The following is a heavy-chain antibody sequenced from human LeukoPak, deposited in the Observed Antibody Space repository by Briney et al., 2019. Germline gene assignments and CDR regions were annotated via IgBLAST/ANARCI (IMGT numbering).Heavy chain of an antibody. CDR2: IWYDGNKK. J-gene: IGHJ4*02. V-gene: IGHV3-33*01. Sequence: GRSLRLSCAASGFTFSSYGLHRVRQAPGKGLEWVAVIWYDGNKKYYADSVKGRFTISRDNSKNTLYLQMNSLRAEDTAVYYCARGQLLFDYWGQGTLVTVSS. CDR3: ARGQLLFDY. D-gene: IGHD2-2*01. CDR1: GFTFSSYG.